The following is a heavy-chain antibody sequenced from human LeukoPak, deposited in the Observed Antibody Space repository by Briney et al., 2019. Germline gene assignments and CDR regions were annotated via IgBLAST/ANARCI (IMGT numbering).Heavy chain of an antibody. CDR1: GGSFSGYY. CDR2: INHSGST. J-gene: IGHJ6*04. V-gene: IGHV4-34*01. D-gene: IGHD5-12*01. CDR3: ARGRGRLRQKNYYGMDV. Sequence: SETLSLTCAVYGGSFSGYYWSWIRQPPGKGLEWIGEINHSGSTNYNPSLKSRVTISVDTSKNQFSLKLSSVTAADTAVYYCARGRGRLRQKNYYGMDVWGKGTTVTVSS.